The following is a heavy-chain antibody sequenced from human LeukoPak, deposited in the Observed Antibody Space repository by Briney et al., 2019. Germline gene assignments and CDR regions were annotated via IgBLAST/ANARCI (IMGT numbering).Heavy chain of an antibody. CDR3: ARVQLERRVVDY. D-gene: IGHD1-1*01. CDR1: GYTFTGYY. CDR2: INPNSGGT. Sequence: ASVKVSCKASGYTFTGYYMHWVRQAPGQGLEWMGWINPNSGGTNYAQKFQGRVTMTRDTSISTAYTELSRLRSDDTAVYYCARVQLERRVVDYWGQGTLVTVSS. J-gene: IGHJ4*02. V-gene: IGHV1-2*02.